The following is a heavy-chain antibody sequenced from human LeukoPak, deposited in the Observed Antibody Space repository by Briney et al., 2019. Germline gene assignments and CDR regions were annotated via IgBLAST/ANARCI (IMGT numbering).Heavy chain of an antibody. CDR1: GYSFTSYW. J-gene: IGHJ3*02. CDR3: ARAVTTAEDAFDI. V-gene: IGHV5-51*01. D-gene: IGHD4-17*01. CDR2: IYPGDSDT. Sequence: GESLKISCKGSGYSFTSYWIGWVRQMPGKGLEWMGIIYPGDSDTRYSPSFQGQVTISADKSISTAYLRWSSLKASDTAMYYCARAVTTAEDAFDIWGQGTMVTVSS.